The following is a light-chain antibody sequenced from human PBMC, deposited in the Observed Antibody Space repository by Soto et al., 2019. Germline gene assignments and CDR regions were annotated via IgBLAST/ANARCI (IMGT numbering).Light chain of an antibody. CDR3: QQFHYWRT. J-gene: IGKJ1*01. Sequence: EIVMTQSPATLSVSPGERATLSCRASQNIDNKLVWYQQKPGQVPRLLIYDASTRATGIPARFSGSGSGTEFTLTISSLQSEDFAFYYCQQFHYWRTLGQGTTVDIK. CDR1: QNIDNK. V-gene: IGKV3-15*01. CDR2: DAS.